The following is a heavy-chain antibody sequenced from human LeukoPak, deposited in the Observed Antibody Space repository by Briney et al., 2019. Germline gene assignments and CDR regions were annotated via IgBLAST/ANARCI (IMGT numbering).Heavy chain of an antibody. Sequence: SETLSLTCTVSGGSISSYYWSWIRQPPGKGLEWIGYIYYSGSTNYNPSLKSRVTISVDTSKNQFSLKLSSVTAADTAVYYCARKISGYSPHLDPWGQGTLVTVSS. D-gene: IGHD3-22*01. V-gene: IGHV4-59*01. CDR1: GGSISSYY. CDR3: ARKISGYSPHLDP. J-gene: IGHJ5*02. CDR2: IYYSGST.